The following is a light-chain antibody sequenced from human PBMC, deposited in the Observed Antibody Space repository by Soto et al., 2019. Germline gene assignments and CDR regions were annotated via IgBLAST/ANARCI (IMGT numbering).Light chain of an antibody. J-gene: IGLJ1*01. Sequence: QSALTQPASVSGSPGQSITISCTGSSSDIGAYDYVSWYQQRPVKAPKLMIFDVTNRPSGVSDRFSGSKSGNTASLTISGLQTEDEADYYCSSYTSSSTPYVFGTGTKVPV. V-gene: IGLV2-14*01. CDR2: DVT. CDR1: SSDIGAYDY. CDR3: SSYTSSSTPYV.